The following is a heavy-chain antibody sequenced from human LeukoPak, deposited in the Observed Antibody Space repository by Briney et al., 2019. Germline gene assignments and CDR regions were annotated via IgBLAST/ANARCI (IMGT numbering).Heavy chain of an antibody. CDR2: ITWNGDST. CDR1: GFIFHDYN. CDR3: ARDRERYGSGPIRH. V-gene: IGHV3-43*01. Sequence: GXXLRLSCAVSGFIFHDYNMHWVRHAPGKGLEWVSHITWNGDSTYYVDSVKGRFTISRDTSKNFLYMHMNSLRTEDTALYYCARDRERYGSGPIRHWGQGTLVIVSS. D-gene: IGHD2-15*01. J-gene: IGHJ1*01.